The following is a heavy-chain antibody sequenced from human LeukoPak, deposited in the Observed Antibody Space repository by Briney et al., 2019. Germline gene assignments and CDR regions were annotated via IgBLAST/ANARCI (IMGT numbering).Heavy chain of an antibody. J-gene: IGHJ4*02. D-gene: IGHD5-24*01. CDR1: GGTFISHA. Sequence: SVKVSCKASGGTFISHALVWVRQAPGKGFEWMGGTIPTIITPNYAQKFQGRITIATAESRTTAYMELTSLTSDDTAVYYCAREKGVRDAYNFPPDYYYYDFWGQGTLVTVSS. CDR3: AREKGVRDAYNFPPDYYYYDF. V-gene: IGHV1-69*05. CDR2: TIPTIITP.